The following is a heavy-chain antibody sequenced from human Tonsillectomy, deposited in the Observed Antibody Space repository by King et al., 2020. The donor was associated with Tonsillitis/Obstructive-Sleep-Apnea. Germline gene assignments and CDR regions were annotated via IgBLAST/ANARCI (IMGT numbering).Heavy chain of an antibody. CDR2: ISSSSSYI. Sequence: VQLVESGGGLVKPGGSLRLSCADSGFTFRSYRVNWVRQAPGKGREWVSSISSSSSYIYYAESVKGRFTISRDNAKNSLYLQMNSLRAEDTAVYYCASSLSSAFDIWGQGTMVTVSS. CDR3: ASSLSSAFDI. D-gene: IGHD5/OR15-5a*01. CDR1: GFTFRSYR. V-gene: IGHV3-21*01. J-gene: IGHJ3*02.